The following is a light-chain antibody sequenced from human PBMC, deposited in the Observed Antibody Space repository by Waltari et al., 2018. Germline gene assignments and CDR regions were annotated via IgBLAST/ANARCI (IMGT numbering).Light chain of an antibody. Sequence: QSALTQPASVSGSPGKSVTISCTGTSSDIGDSNSVSWYQAHPGQGLKVIIYDVSDRPSGVSARFSGSKSGNTASLTISGLQAEDEADYYCSSESSNKVVLFGGGTKVTVL. V-gene: IGLV2-14*03. CDR3: SSESSNKVVL. CDR1: SSDIGDSNS. J-gene: IGLJ3*02. CDR2: DVS.